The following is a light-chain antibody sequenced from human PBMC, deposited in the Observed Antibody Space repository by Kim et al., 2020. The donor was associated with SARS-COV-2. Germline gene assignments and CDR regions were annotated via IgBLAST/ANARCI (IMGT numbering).Light chain of an antibody. CDR3: CSYGGSYPYV. V-gene: IGLV2-11*01. Sequence: QSALTQPRSVSGSPGQSVTISCTGTSSDVGTYNYVSWYQQHPGKAPKLMIYDVDKRPSGVPDRFSGSKSGNTASLTVSGLQAEDEADYYCCSYGGSYPYVFGTGTNVTVL. CDR2: DVD. J-gene: IGLJ1*01. CDR1: SSDVGTYNY.